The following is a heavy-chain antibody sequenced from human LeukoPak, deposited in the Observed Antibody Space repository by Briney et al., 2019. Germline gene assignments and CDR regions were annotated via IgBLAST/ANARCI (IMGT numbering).Heavy chain of an antibody. CDR1: GFTFSSYG. CDR3: AKLSSSGYIDIFDY. J-gene: IGHJ4*02. Sequence: GGSLRLSCAASGFTFSSYGMHWVRQAPGKGLEWVAVIWYDGSNKYYADSVKGRFTISRDNSKNTLYLQMNSLRAEDTAVYYCAKLSSSGYIDIFDYWGQGTLVTVSS. V-gene: IGHV3-33*06. D-gene: IGHD3-22*01. CDR2: IWYDGSNK.